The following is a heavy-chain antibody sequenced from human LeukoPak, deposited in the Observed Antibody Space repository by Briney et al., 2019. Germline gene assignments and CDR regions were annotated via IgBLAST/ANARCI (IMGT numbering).Heavy chain of an antibody. J-gene: IGHJ4*02. CDR1: GYTFTTYG. D-gene: IGHD6-19*01. CDR3: ARGGTSGWRTPNDDY. CDR2: SSPYDGNT. Sequence: ASVKVSCKASGYTFTTYGISWVRQAPGQGLEWMGWSSPYDGNTNYAQKLRGRVTMTTDTSTSTAYMELRSLRSDDTAVYYCARGGTSGWRTPNDDYWGQGTLVTVSS. V-gene: IGHV1-18*01.